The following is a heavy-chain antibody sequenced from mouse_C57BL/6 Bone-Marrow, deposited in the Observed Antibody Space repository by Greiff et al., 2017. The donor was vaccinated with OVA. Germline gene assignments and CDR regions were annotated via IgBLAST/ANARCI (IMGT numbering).Heavy chain of an antibody. V-gene: IGHV1-82*01. Sequence: QVQLQQSGPELVKPGASVKISCKASGYAFSSSWMNWVKQRPGKGLEWIGRIYPGDGDTNYNGKFKGKATLTADKSSSTAYMQLSSLTSEASAVYFCAREEENTTVVETGYFDVWGTGTTVTVSS. D-gene: IGHD1-1*01. CDR2: IYPGDGDT. J-gene: IGHJ1*03. CDR3: AREEENTTVVETGYFDV. CDR1: GYAFSSSW.